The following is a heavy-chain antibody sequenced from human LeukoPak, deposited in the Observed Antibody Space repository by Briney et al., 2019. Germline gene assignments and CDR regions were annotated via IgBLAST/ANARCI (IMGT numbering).Heavy chain of an antibody. CDR1: GYTFTSYG. V-gene: IGHV1-18*04. CDR3: ARDKPAVTTSYYYGMDA. D-gene: IGHD4-17*01. Sequence: GASVKVSCKASGYTFTSYGISWVRQAPGQGLEWMGWISAYNGNTNYAQKLQGRVTMTTDTSTSTAYMELRSLRSDDTAVYYCARDKPAVTTSYYYGMDAWGKGTTVTVSS. J-gene: IGHJ6*04. CDR2: ISAYNGNT.